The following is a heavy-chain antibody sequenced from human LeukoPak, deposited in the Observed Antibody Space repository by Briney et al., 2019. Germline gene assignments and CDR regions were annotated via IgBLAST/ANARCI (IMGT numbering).Heavy chain of an antibody. CDR1: GFTFSSYG. Sequence: GGSLRLSCAASGFTFSSYGMHWVRQAPGKGLEWVAFIRYDGSNKYYADSVKGRFTISRDNSKNTLYLQMNSLRAEDTAVYYCAKDSQGYCSSTSCYMGEYDYSGQGTLVTVSS. D-gene: IGHD2-2*02. J-gene: IGHJ4*02. V-gene: IGHV3-30*02. CDR2: IRYDGSNK. CDR3: AKDSQGYCSSTSCYMGEYDY.